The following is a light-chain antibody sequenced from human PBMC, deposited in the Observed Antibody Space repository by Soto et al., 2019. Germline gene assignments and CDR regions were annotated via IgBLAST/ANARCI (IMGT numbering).Light chain of an antibody. CDR3: QQYNDWWT. V-gene: IGKV3D-15*01. J-gene: IGKJ1*01. CDR2: GAS. Sequence: IVLAQSPAPLALSPGGRATLSCRASQTVSSYLSWYQHKPGQAPXXLIYGASKRATGIPARFSGSGSGTEFTLTIRSLQSEDFAVYFCQQYNDWWTFGQGTKVDIK. CDR1: QTVSSY.